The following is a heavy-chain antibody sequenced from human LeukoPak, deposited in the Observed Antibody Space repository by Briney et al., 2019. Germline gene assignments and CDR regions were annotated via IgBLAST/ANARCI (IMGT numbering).Heavy chain of an antibody. V-gene: IGHV1-18*01. J-gene: IGHJ4*02. CDR2: ISAYNGNT. D-gene: IGHD3-22*01. Sequence: ASVKVSCKASRGTFNSSGISWVRQAPGQGLEWMGWISAYNGNTNYAQKLQGRVTMTTDTSTSTAYMELRSLRSDDTAVYYCARDLGDGSGYYYRSLDYWGQGTLVTVSS. CDR3: ARDLGDGSGYYYRSLDY. CDR1: RGTFNSSG.